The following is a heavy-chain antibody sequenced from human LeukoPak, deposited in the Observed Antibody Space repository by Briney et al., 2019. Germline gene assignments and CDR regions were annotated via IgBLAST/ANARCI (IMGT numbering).Heavy chain of an antibody. CDR1: GVSISSSNSY. CDR3: ARVPGYCSGGSCYRVYNWFDP. CDR2: IYYSGST. Sequence: SETLSLTCTVSGVSISSSNSYWGWIRQPPGKGLEWIGSIYYSGSTYYNPSLKSRVTISVDTSKNQFSLKLSSVTAADTAVYYCARVPGYCSGGSCYRVYNWFDPWGQGTLVTVSS. J-gene: IGHJ5*02. D-gene: IGHD2-15*01. V-gene: IGHV4-39*07.